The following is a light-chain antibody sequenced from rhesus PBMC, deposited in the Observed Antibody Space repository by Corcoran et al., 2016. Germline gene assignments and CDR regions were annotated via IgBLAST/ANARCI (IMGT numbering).Light chain of an antibody. Sequence: DIQMTQSPSSLSASVGDRVTTTCQARQGISYGLAWNQQKPGKAPKLLIYAAYCLQSGVPSRLSGSGAGTGFTLTISSLRPEDSEDYCCQQHNSHPFAFGPGTKLDI. V-gene: IGKV1-33*02. CDR1: QGISYG. J-gene: IGKJ3*01. CDR3: QQHNSHPFA. CDR2: AAY.